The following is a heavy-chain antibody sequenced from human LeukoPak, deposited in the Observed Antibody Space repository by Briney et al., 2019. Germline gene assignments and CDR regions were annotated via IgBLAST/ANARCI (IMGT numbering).Heavy chain of an antibody. CDR2: ISSSSSYI. CDR3: ARSRDIVATHGLPEFDY. CDR1: GFTFNRYA. V-gene: IGHV3-21*01. Sequence: PGGSLRLSCAASGFTFNRYAMNWVRQAPGKGLEWVSSISSSSSYIYYADSVKGRFTISRDNAKNSLYLQMNSLRAEDTAVYYCARSRDIVATHGLPEFDYWGQGTLVTVSS. J-gene: IGHJ4*02. D-gene: IGHD5-12*01.